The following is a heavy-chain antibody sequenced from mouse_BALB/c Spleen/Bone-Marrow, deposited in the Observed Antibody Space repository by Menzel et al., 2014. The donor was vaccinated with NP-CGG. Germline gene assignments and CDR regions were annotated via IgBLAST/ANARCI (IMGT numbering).Heavy chain of an antibody. Sequence: QVQLQQSGAELVKPGASVKLSCKASGYTFTSYCMYWVKQRPGQGLEWIGGINPSNGGTNFNEKFKSKATLTVDKSSSTAYMQLSSLTSEVSAVYYCTIGDDYDEEFAYWGQGTLVTVSA. CDR2: INPSNGGT. CDR3: TIGDDYDEEFAY. CDR1: GYTFTSYC. V-gene: IGHV1S16*01. D-gene: IGHD2-4*01. J-gene: IGHJ3*01.